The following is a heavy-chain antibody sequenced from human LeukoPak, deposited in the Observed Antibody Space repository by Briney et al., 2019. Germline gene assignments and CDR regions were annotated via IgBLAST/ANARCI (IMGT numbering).Heavy chain of an antibody. CDR2: IYPGDSDT. CDR3: ALNPRGYCSGGRCYIGY. D-gene: IGHD2-15*01. Sequence: PGESLKISCKGSGYNFTNYWIGWVRQLPGKGLEWMGIIYPGDSDTRYSPSFQGQVTISADKSISTAYLQWSSLKASDTAMYYWALNPRGYCSGGRCYIGYWGQGTLVTVSS. CDR1: GYNFTNYW. V-gene: IGHV5-51*01. J-gene: IGHJ4*02.